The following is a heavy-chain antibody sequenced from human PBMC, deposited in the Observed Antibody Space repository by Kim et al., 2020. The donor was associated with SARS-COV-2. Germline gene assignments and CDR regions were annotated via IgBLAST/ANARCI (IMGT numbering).Heavy chain of an antibody. CDR2: ISYDGSNK. V-gene: IGHV3-30*18. D-gene: IGHD3-9*01. J-gene: IGHJ4*02. CDR1: GLTFSNYG. Sequence: GGSLRLSCAASGLTFSNYGMHWVRQAPGKGLEWVAVISYDGSNKHYADSVKGRFTISRDNSKNKLYMQMNSLRAEDTAVYYCAKPQGYFDWLGGPFDNWGERTPGTVSS. CDR3: AKPQGYFDWLGGPFDN.